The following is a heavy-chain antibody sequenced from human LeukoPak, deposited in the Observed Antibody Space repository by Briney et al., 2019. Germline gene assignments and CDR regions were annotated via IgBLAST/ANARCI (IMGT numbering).Heavy chain of an antibody. CDR2: IYYSGST. J-gene: IGHJ4*02. Sequence: SETLSLTCAVSGGSISSYDWSWIRQPPGKGLEWIGYIYYSGSTNYNPSLKSRVTISVDTSKNQFSLKLSSVTAADTAVYYCARGLGSDGYHFDYWGQGTLVTVSS. V-gene: IGHV4-59*01. D-gene: IGHD5-24*01. CDR3: ARGLGSDGYHFDY. CDR1: GGSISSYD.